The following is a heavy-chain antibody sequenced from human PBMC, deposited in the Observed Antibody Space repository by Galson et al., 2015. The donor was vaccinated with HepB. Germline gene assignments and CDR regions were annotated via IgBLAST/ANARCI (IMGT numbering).Heavy chain of an antibody. D-gene: IGHD3-22*01. CDR2: INHSGST. J-gene: IGHJ1*01. CDR3: ARGRGYYDSSGYYNQH. Sequence: QVQLQESGPGLVKPSETLSLTCAVYGGSFSGYYWSWIRQPPGKGLEWIGEINHSGSTNYNPSLKSRVTISVDTSKNQFSLKLSSVTAADTAVYYCARGRGYYDSSGYYNQHWGQGTLVTVSS. CDR1: GGSFSGYY. V-gene: IGHV4-34*01.